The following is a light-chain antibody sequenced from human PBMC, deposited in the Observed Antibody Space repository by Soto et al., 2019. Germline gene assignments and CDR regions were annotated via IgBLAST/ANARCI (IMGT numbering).Light chain of an antibody. CDR3: HQRSSWPLT. Sequence: EIVLTQSPSTVSVSPGESATLSCRASHSISSYLAWYQQKPGQAPRLLIYDASNRATGIPARFSGSGSGTDFTLTISSLEPEDFAVYYCHQRSSWPLTFGGGTKVDIK. CDR2: DAS. CDR1: HSISSY. V-gene: IGKV3-11*01. J-gene: IGKJ4*01.